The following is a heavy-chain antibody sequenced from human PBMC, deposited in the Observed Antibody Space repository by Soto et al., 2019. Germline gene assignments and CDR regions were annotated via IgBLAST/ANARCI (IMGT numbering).Heavy chain of an antibody. D-gene: IGHD3-9*01. CDR3: ARGFDPYYFDY. Sequence: EVQLVESGGGLVQPGGSLRLSCVASGFTVSSNYMSWVRQAPGKGLEWVSVIYSGGSTYYADSVKGRFTISRHNSNNTLFLQMNSLRAEDTVVYYCARGFDPYYFDYWGQGTLVTVSS. V-gene: IGHV3-53*04. CDR2: IYSGGST. J-gene: IGHJ4*02. CDR1: GFTVSSNY.